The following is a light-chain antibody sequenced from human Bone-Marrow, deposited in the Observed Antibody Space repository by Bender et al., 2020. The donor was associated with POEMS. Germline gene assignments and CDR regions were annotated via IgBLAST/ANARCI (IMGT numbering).Light chain of an antibody. Sequence: QSVLTQPPSVSGAPGQRVTISCTGTARDISAYNFVSWYQQHPDTAPKLIIYDVSNRPSGVSNRFSGSKSGNTASLTISGLQAEDESDYYCSSYTSSSSWVFGGGTKLTVL. CDR2: DVS. CDR1: ARDISAYNF. CDR3: SSYTSSSSWV. J-gene: IGLJ3*02. V-gene: IGLV2-14*01.